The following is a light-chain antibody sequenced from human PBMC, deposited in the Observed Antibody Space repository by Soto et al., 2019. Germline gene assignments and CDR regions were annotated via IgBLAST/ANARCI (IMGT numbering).Light chain of an antibody. CDR1: SSDVGGYNY. CDR2: DVS. V-gene: IGLV2-14*01. Sequence: QSALTQPASVSGSPGQSITISCTGTSSDVGGYNYVSWYQQHPGKAPKLMIYDVSNRPSGVSNRFSGSKSGNTASLTISGLQAEDEADYYCSSYTNSGTFGVFGGGTKVTVL. CDR3: SSYTNSGTFGV. J-gene: IGLJ3*02.